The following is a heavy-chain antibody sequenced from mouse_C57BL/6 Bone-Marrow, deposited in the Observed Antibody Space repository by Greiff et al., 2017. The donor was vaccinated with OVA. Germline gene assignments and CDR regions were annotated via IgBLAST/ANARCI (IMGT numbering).Heavy chain of an antibody. CDR3: AIDISNHYYAMDY. J-gene: IGHJ4*01. CDR1: GFTFSSDS. Sequence: EVKLVESGGGLVKPGGSLTLSCAASGFTFSSDSMSWVRQTPEKRLEWDETISDGGNYTYYPDNVTGRFTITRDNAKNYLYLQMSHFKYEDTAMYYCAIDISNHYYAMDYWGQGTSVTVSS. CDR2: ISDGGNYT. D-gene: IGHD2-5*01. V-gene: IGHV5-4*01.